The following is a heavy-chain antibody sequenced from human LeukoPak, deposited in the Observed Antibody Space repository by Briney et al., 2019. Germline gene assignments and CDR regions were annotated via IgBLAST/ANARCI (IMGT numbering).Heavy chain of an antibody. CDR3: ARAGYCSSTSCYYYFDY. CDR2: IIPIFGTA. Sequence: SVKVSCKASGGTFSSYAISWVRQAPGQGLEWMGGIIPIFGTANYAQKFQGRVTITADESTSTAYMELSSLRSEDTAVYYCARAGYCSSTSCYYYFDYWGQGTLVTVSS. CDR1: GGTFSSYA. J-gene: IGHJ4*02. V-gene: IGHV1-69*13. D-gene: IGHD2-2*01.